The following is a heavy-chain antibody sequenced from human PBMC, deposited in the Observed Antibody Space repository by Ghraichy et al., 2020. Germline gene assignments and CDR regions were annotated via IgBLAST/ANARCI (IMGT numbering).Heavy chain of an antibody. J-gene: IGHJ6*02. V-gene: IGHV1-2*04. D-gene: IGHD6-19*01. CDR3: ASAAVGRGSHYYGMDV. Sequence: ASVKVSCKASGYTFTGYYMHWVRQAPGQGLEWMGWINPNSGGTNYAQKFQGWVTMTRDTSISTAYMELSRLRSDDTAVYYCASAAVGRGSHYYGMDVWGQGTTVTVSS. CDR1: GYTFTGYY. CDR2: INPNSGGT.